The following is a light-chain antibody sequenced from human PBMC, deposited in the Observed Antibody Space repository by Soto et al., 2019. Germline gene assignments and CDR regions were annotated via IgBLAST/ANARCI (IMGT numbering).Light chain of an antibody. V-gene: IGLV2-23*02. J-gene: IGLJ1*01. CDR1: SSDVGNYNL. Sequence: QSVLTQPASVSGSPGQSITISCTGTSSDVGNYNLVSWYQQHPGKAPKLMISEVTKRPSGVSNRFSASKSGNTASLTISGLQAGDEADYYCCAYVGAAIYVFGTGTKVTVL. CDR3: CAYVGAAIYV. CDR2: EVT.